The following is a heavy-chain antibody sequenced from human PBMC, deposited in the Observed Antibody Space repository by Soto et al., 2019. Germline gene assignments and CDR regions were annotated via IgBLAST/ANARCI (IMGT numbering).Heavy chain of an antibody. V-gene: IGHV1-18*01. CDR2: ISAYNGNT. D-gene: IGHD3-22*01. CDR1: GYTFTSYG. J-gene: IGHJ4*02. Sequence: QVQLVQSGAEVKKPGASVKVSCKASGYTFTSYGISWVRQAPGQWLEWMGWISAYNGNTNYAQKLQGRVTMTTDTSTSTAYMELRSLRSDDTAVYYCARGDYYDSSGYYKPEYFDYWGQGTLVTVSS. CDR3: ARGDYYDSSGYYKPEYFDY.